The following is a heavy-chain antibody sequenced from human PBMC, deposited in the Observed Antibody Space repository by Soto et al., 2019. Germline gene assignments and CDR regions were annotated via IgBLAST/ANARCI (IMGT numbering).Heavy chain of an antibody. CDR3: AGAYYYGSGSYPSPYYYYGMDV. D-gene: IGHD3-10*01. Sequence: SETLSLTCTVSGGSISSGGYYWSWIRQHPGKGLEWIGYIYYGGSTYYNPSLKSRVTISVDTSKNQFSLKLSSVTAADTAVYYCAGAYYYGSGSYPSPYYYYGMDVWGQGTTVTVSS. CDR2: IYYGGST. J-gene: IGHJ6*02. CDR1: GGSISSGGYY. V-gene: IGHV4-31*03.